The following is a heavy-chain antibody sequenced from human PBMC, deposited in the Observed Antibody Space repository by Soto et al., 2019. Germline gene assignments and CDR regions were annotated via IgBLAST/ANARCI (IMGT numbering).Heavy chain of an antibody. D-gene: IGHD6-19*01. CDR1: GYTFTAYS. J-gene: IGHJ4*02. CDR3: AGEASAVLALDY. V-gene: IGHV1-2*02. Sequence: GASVKVSCKASGYTFTAYSMHWVRQAPGQGLEWIGWFNPNSGDTVYAEKFQGRVTLTRDTSISTAYMELSSLRSDDTALYYCAGEASAVLALDYWGQGTLVTVSS. CDR2: FNPNSGDT.